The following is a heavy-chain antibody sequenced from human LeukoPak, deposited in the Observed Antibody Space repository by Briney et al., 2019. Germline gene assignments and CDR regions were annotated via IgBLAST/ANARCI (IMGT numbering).Heavy chain of an antibody. CDR3: AKGDGGLGSAAMMGIDY. CDR1: GFTFSSYG. CDR2: ISYDGSNK. Sequence: GGSLRPSCAASGFTFSSYGMHWVRQAPGKGLEWVAVISYDGSNKYYADSVKGRFTISRDNSKNTLYLQMNSLRAEDTAVYYCAKGDGGLGSAAMMGIDYWGQGTLVTVSS. J-gene: IGHJ4*02. V-gene: IGHV3-30*18. D-gene: IGHD2-2*01.